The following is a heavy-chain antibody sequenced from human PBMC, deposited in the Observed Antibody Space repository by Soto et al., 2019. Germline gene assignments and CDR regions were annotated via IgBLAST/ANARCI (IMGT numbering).Heavy chain of an antibody. D-gene: IGHD6-19*01. J-gene: IGHJ1*01. V-gene: IGHV3-23*01. CDR3: AKGVPGIAVAGTGYFQH. Sequence: GSLRLSCAASGFTFSSYAMSWVRQAPGKGLEWVSGISGSGDSTYYADSVKGRFTISRDNSKKMVYLQMNGLRAEDTAVFYCAKGVPGIAVAGTGYFQHWGQGTLVTVSS. CDR1: GFTFSSYA. CDR2: ISGSGDST.